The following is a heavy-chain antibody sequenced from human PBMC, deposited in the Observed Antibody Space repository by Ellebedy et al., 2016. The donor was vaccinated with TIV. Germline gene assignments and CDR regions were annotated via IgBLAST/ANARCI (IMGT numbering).Heavy chain of an antibody. V-gene: IGHV4-59*08. Sequence: MPSETLSLTCTVSGGAISRLYWSWSRQPPGKGLEWIGYFYNSVNTIDNPSLKSLVSMSVDTSKNQVSLKLRSVTAEDTAVHYCSRFFESGSTGDYWGQGTLVTVSS. J-gene: IGHJ4*02. CDR2: FYNSVNT. CDR3: SRFFESGSTGDY. D-gene: IGHD3-10*01. CDR1: GGAISRLY.